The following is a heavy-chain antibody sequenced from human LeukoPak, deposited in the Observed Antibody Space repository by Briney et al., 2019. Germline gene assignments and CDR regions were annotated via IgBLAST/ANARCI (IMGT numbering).Heavy chain of an antibody. CDR1: GFTVSSNY. D-gene: IGHD1-26*01. V-gene: IGHV3-23*01. CDR2: ISSSGAST. CDR3: AKGRQIGSFDY. Sequence: SGGSLRLSCAASGFTVSSNYMSWVRQAPGKGLEWVSGISSSGASTYYTDSVKGRFTISRDNSKNALYLQMNSLRAEDTAVYYCAKGRQIGSFDYWGQGTLVTVSS. J-gene: IGHJ4*02.